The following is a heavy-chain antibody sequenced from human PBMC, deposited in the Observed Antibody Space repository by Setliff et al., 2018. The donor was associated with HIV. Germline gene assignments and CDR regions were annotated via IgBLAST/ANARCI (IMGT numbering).Heavy chain of an antibody. CDR2: VTHSGST. Sequence: SETLSLTCTVYGGSLSGFYWTFIRQSPGKGLEWIGEVTHSGSTTYDPSLKSRITISVDTSKNQFSLKLTSVTAADMGVYYCARGRKKTLAVSGTRYFDFWGQGTLVTVSS. CDR1: GGSLSGFY. V-gene: IGHV4-34*01. D-gene: IGHD6-19*01. CDR3: ARGRKKTLAVSGTRYFDF. J-gene: IGHJ4*02.